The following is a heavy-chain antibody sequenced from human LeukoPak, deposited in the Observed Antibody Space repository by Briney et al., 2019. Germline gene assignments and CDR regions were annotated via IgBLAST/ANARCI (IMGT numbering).Heavy chain of an antibody. CDR1: GYTFTSYG. CDR2: ISAYNGNT. Sequence: GASVKVSCKASGYTFTSYGISWVRPAPGQGLEWMGWISAYNGNTNYAQKLQGRVTMTTDTSTSTAYMELRSLRSDDTAVYYCARSATDSSGWYSWFDPWGQGTLVTVSS. V-gene: IGHV1-18*01. J-gene: IGHJ5*02. CDR3: ARSATDSSGWYSWFDP. D-gene: IGHD6-19*01.